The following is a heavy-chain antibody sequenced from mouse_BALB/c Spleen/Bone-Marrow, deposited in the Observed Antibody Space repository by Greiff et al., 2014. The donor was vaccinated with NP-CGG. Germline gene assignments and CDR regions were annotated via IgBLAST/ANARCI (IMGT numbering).Heavy chain of an antibody. CDR2: IWADGST. Sequence: QVHVKQSGPGLVAPSQSRSITCTVSGFSLTNYGVHWVRQPPGKGLEWLGVIWADGSTNYNSALMSRLSISKDNSKSQVFFKMNSLQTDDTAMYYCARITTATGAMDYWGQGTSVTVSS. CDR1: GFSLTNYG. D-gene: IGHD1-2*01. J-gene: IGHJ4*01. CDR3: ARITTATGAMDY. V-gene: IGHV2-9*02.